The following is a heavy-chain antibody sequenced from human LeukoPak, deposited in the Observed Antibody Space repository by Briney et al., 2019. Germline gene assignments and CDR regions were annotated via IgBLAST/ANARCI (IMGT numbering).Heavy chain of an antibody. Sequence: GGSLRLSCSASGFTFSSYAMHWVRQAPGKGLEYVSAISSNGGSTYYADSVKGRFTISRDNSKNTLYLQMSSLRAEDTAVYYCVKALGLLLLPSGYWGQGTLVTVSS. J-gene: IGHJ4*02. V-gene: IGHV3-64D*09. D-gene: IGHD3-22*01. CDR1: GFTFSSYA. CDR2: ISSNGGST. CDR3: VKALGLLLLPSGY.